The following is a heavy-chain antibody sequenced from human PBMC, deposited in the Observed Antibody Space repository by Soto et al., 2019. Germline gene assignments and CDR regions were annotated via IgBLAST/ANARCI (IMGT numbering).Heavy chain of an antibody. J-gene: IGHJ3*02. V-gene: IGHV4-39*01. CDR1: GGSISSSSYY. Sequence: ASETLSLTCTVSGGSISSSSYYWGWIRQPPGKGLEWIGSIYYSGSTYYNPSLKSRVTISVDTSKNQFSLKLSSVTAADTAVYYCARYRSAARGDAFDIWGQGTMVTVSS. CDR3: ARYRSAARGDAFDI. CDR2: IYYSGST. D-gene: IGHD6-6*01.